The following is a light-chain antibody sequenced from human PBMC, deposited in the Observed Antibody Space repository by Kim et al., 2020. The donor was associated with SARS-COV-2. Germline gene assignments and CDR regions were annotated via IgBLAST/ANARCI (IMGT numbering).Light chain of an antibody. CDR1: QPISSN. J-gene: IGKJ4*01. Sequence: EMVMTQSPATLSVSPGERATLSCRSSQPISSNFAWYQQRPGQAPRLLIYGPSTRATGIPARFSGSGSGTEFTLTINSLQSEDVAVYYCQHFDNRVTFGGGTKVDIK. CDR3: QHFDNRVT. V-gene: IGKV3-15*01. CDR2: GPS.